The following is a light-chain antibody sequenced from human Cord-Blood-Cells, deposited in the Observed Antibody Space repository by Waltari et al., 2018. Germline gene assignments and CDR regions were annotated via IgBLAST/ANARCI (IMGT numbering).Light chain of an antibody. CDR1: SSDVGGYNY. V-gene: IGLV2-14*01. Sequence: QSALTQPASVSGSPGQSITISCTGTSSDVGGYNYVPGYQQHPAKAPNLMIYYVSNRPSGVSNRFSGSKSGNTASLTISGLQAEDEADYYCSSYTSSSTNYVFGTGTKVTVL. CDR3: SSYTSSSTNYV. CDR2: YVS. J-gene: IGLJ1*01.